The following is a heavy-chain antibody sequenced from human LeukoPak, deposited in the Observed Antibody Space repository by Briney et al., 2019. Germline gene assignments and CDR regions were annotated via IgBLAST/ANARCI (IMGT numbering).Heavy chain of an antibody. CDR3: ARDVALSYCGRDCLPEY. Sequence: PSGTLSLTCTVSGGSISDYFWSWIRQPAGKGLEWLGRIYTSGSTDYNPSLKSRVTMSVDTSNNRFSLKLSSVTAAHTAMYYCARDVALSYCGRDCLPEYWGQGTLVTASP. V-gene: IGHV4-4*07. D-gene: IGHD2-21*02. CDR1: GGSISDYF. CDR2: IYTSGST. J-gene: IGHJ4*02.